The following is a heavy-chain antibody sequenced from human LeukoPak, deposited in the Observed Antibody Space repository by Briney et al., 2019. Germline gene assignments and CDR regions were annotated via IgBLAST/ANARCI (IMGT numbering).Heavy chain of an antibody. CDR3: AVGYCSGGSCYSDYYYYMDV. D-gene: IGHD2-15*01. CDR2: MNPNSGNT. Sequence: ASVKVSCKASGYTFTSYDINWVRQATGQGLEWMGWMNPNSGNTGYAQKFQGRVTMTRNTSISTAYMELSRLRSDDTAVYYCAVGYCSGGSCYSDYYYYMDVWGKGTTVTISS. CDR1: GYTFTSYD. V-gene: IGHV1-8*01. J-gene: IGHJ6*03.